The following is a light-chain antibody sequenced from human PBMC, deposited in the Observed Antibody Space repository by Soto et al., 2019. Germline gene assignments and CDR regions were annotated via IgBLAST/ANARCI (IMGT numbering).Light chain of an antibody. V-gene: IGKV3-11*01. CDR3: QQRSSRPLT. Sequence: ETVLTQSPATLSLSPGERAILSCRASQSVSTYLAWYQQKPGQAPRLLISDASNRATGIPARFSGSGSGTDFTLTISSLEPEDFAVYYCQQRSSRPLTFGGGTKVEIK. CDR2: DAS. CDR1: QSVSTY. J-gene: IGKJ4*01.